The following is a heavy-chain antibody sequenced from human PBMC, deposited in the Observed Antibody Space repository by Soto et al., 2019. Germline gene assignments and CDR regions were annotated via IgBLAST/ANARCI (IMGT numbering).Heavy chain of an antibody. CDR2: TYYRLEWYS. V-gene: IGHV6-1*01. CDR1: GDSVSSNSAA. D-gene: IGHD3-22*01. J-gene: IGHJ5*02. Sequence: PSQTLSLTCAISGDSVSSNSAAWNWIRKSPSRGLEWLGRTYYRLEWYSEYAVSVKSRIIINPDTSKNQFSLQLNSVTPDDTAVYYCARDRGYYYPFDPWGQGTLVTVSS. CDR3: ARDRGYYYPFDP.